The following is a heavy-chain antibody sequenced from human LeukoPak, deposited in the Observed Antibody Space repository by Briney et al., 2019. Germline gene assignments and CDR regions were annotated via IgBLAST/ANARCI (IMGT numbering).Heavy chain of an antibody. V-gene: IGHV4-34*01. D-gene: IGHD6-13*01. Sequence: SETLSLTCAVYGGSFSGYYWSWIRQPPGKGLEWIGEINHSGSTNYNPSLKSRVTISVDTSKNQFSLKLSSVTAADTAVYYCASLIAAAGTEVDYWGQGNLVTVSS. CDR2: INHSGST. CDR3: ASLIAAAGTEVDY. J-gene: IGHJ4*02. CDR1: GGSFSGYY.